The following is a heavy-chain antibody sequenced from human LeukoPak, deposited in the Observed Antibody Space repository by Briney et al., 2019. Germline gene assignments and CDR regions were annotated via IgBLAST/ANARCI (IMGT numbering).Heavy chain of an antibody. CDR3: ARDRLESSGFYFDY. V-gene: IGHV3-74*01. CDR1: GFTFSSYW. J-gene: IGHJ4*02. Sequence: GGSLRLSCAVSGFTFSSYWMHWVRQAPGRGLVWVSRIDRDGSRINYADSVKGRSTISRDNGKNTLFLQMNSLRAEDAAVYYCARDRLESSGFYFDYWGQGTLVTVSS. CDR2: IDRDGSRI. D-gene: IGHD6-19*01.